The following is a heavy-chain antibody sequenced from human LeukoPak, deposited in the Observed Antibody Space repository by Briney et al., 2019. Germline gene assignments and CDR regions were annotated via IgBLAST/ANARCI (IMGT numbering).Heavy chain of an antibody. CDR2: ISGSSSST. CDR1: GFTFSSYA. CDR3: ARHPFGYCSGTSCPYYFDY. V-gene: IGHV3-23*01. Sequence: GGSLRLSCAGSGFTFSSYAMSWVRQIPGKGLEWVSAISGSSSSTYYADSVKGRFTISRDNSKNTLHLQISSLRAEDTAVYYCARHPFGYCSGTSCPYYFDYWGQGTLVTVSS. J-gene: IGHJ4*02. D-gene: IGHD2-2*01.